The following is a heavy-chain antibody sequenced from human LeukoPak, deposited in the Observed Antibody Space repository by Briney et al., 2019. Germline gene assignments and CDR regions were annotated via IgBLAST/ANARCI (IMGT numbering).Heavy chain of an antibody. CDR3: ASGRGIENSSPLDY. V-gene: IGHV3-23*01. J-gene: IGHJ4*02. Sequence: PGGSLRLSCAASGFTFRNYAMSWVRQAPGMGLEWVSTISGSGGSTYYADSVKGRFTISRDNSKNTLYLQMNSLRDEDTAVYYCASGRGIENSSPLDYWGQGTLVTVSS. CDR2: ISGSGGST. CDR1: GFTFRNYA. D-gene: IGHD6-6*01.